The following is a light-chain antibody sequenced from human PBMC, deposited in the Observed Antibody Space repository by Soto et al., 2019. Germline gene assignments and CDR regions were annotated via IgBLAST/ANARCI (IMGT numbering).Light chain of an antibody. CDR3: QQFGDSPPAFT. J-gene: IGKJ2*01. Sequence: ESILTQSPGTLSLSPGERVTLSCRASQSVSSRNLDWYQHKPGQAPRLLIYGASIRATGIPDRFSASGSGADFTLTIRRLEPEDFAVYYCQQFGDSPPAFTFGQGTKLEI. CDR2: GAS. V-gene: IGKV3-20*01. CDR1: QSVSSRN.